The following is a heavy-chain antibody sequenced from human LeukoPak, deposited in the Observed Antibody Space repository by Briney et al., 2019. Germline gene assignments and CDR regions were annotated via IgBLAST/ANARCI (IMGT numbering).Heavy chain of an antibody. J-gene: IGHJ4*02. CDR3: AKDPFSCRSSGCHGIDY. Sequence: PGGPLRLSCAASRFTFSSYSMNWVRQAPGKGLECVSSISSSSSYIYYADSVKGRFTISRDNAKNSLYLQMNSLRAEDTAVYYCAKDPFSCRSSGCHGIDYWGQGTLVTVSS. D-gene: IGHD6-19*01. CDR1: RFTFSSYS. V-gene: IGHV3-21*01. CDR2: ISSSSSYI.